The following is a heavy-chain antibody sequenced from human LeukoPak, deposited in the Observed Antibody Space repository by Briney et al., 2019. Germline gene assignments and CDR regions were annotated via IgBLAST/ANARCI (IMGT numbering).Heavy chain of an antibody. J-gene: IGHJ3*02. Sequence: ASVKVSCKTSGYTFTRYGITWVRQAPGQGLDWMGWISPYNGNTNYAQKVQGRVTMTTDTSTSKAYMELRSLRSDDTAVYYCAIVLQENLAWLTAFSAFDIWGQGTMVTVSS. CDR3: AIVLQENLAWLTAFSAFDI. V-gene: IGHV1-18*01. CDR2: ISPYNGNT. CDR1: GYTFTRYG. D-gene: IGHD6-19*01.